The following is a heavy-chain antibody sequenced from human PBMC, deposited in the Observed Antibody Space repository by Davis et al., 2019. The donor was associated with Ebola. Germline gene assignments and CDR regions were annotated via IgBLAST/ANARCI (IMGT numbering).Heavy chain of an antibody. Sequence: PSETLSLTCAVSGSSISSSDWWSWIRHLPGKGLEWIGEITHTGSTYYNPSLKSRVTISVDTSKNQFSLKLSSVTAADTAVYYCARYAGDYGADWGQGTLVTVSS. D-gene: IGHD4-17*01. V-gene: IGHV4-4*02. CDR3: ARYAGDYGAD. CDR2: ITHTGST. CDR1: GSSISSSDW. J-gene: IGHJ1*01.